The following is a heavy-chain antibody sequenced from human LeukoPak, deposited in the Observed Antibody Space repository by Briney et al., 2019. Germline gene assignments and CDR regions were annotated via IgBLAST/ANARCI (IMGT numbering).Heavy chain of an antibody. CDR2: IKSKTDGGTT. V-gene: IGHV3-15*01. Sequence: PGGSLRLSCAASGFTFSNASMSWVRQAPGKGLEWVGCIKSKTDGGTTDYAAPVKGRFTISRDDSKNTLYLQMNSLKTEDTAVYYCTTGCRGDWGQGTLVTVSS. CDR1: GFTFSNAS. J-gene: IGHJ4*02. D-gene: IGHD3-16*01. CDR3: TTGCRGD.